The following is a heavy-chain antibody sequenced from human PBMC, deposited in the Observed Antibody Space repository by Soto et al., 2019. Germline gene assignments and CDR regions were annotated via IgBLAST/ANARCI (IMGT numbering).Heavy chain of an antibody. Sequence: ASVKVSCEASGYTFSNYAMHWVRQAPGQRLEWMGWINAGNGNTKYSQKFQGRVTITRDTSATTAYMELSSLISEDTAVYYCVRVSAVPAAKTNNWFDPWGQGTLVTVSS. CDR3: VRVSAVPAAKTNNWFDP. CDR2: INAGNGNT. J-gene: IGHJ5*02. V-gene: IGHV1-3*01. D-gene: IGHD2-2*01. CDR1: GYTFSNYA.